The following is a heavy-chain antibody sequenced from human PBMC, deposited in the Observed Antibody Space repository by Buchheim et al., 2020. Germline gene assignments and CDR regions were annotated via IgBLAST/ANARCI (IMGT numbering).Heavy chain of an antibody. CDR1: GFTFSSYA. CDR2: ISGSGGST. V-gene: IGHV3-23*01. D-gene: IGHD4-11*01. J-gene: IGHJ6*02. Sequence: EVQLLESGGGLVQPGGSLRLSCAASGFTFSSYAMSWVRQAPGKGLEWVSAISGSGGSTYYADSVKGRFTISRDNSKNTLYLQMNSLRAEDTAVYYCAKDLGADDYSYYYYGMDVWGQGTT. CDR3: AKDLGADDYSYYYYGMDV.